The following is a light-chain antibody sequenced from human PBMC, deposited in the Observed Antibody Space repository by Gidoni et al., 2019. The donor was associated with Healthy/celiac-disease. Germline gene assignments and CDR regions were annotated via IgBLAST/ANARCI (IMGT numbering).Light chain of an antibody. V-gene: IGKV3-15*01. CDR3: QQYNNWPPVWT. J-gene: IGKJ1*01. CDR1: QSVNSN. Sequence: EIVMTQSPATLSVSPGERATLSCRASQSVNSNLAWYQQKPGQAPRLLIYGASTRATGIPARFSGSGSGTEFTLTISSLQSEDFAVYYCQQYNNWPPVWTFXQXTKVEIK. CDR2: GAS.